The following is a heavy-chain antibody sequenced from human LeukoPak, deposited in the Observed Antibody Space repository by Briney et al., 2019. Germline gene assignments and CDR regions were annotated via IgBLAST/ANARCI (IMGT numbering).Heavy chain of an antibody. Sequence: GESLKISCKGSGYSFTSYWIGWVRQMPGKGLEWMGIIYPGDSDTRHSPSFQGQVTISADKSISTAYLQWSSLKASDTAMYYCARHVGRITMVRGVIDYYYYMDVWGKGTTVTVSS. D-gene: IGHD3-10*01. CDR2: IYPGDSDT. J-gene: IGHJ6*03. V-gene: IGHV5-51*01. CDR1: GYSFTSYW. CDR3: ARHVGRITMVRGVIDYYYYMDV.